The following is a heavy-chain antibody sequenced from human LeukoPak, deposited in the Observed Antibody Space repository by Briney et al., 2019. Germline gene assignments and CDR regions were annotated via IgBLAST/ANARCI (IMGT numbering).Heavy chain of an antibody. CDR2: IYSGGST. CDR1: GFTVSSNY. CDR3: TPSIAVAGSLGY. Sequence: GGSLRLSCAASGFTVSSNYMSWVRQAPGKGLEWVSLIYSGGSTSYADSVKGRFTFSRDNSKNTLYLQMNSLRAEDKAVYYCTPSIAVAGSLGYWGQGTLVTVSS. D-gene: IGHD6-19*01. V-gene: IGHV3-53*01. J-gene: IGHJ4*02.